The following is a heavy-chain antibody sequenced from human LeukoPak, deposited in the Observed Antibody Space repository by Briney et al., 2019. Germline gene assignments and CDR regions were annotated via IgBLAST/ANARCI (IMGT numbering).Heavy chain of an antibody. Sequence: PGGSLRLYCAASGFTFDDYAMHWVRQAPGKGLVWVSGISWNSGSIGYADSVKGRFTISRDNAKNSLYLQMNSLRAEDTALYYCAKDIGAAADYWGQGTLVTVSS. V-gene: IGHV3-9*01. CDR1: GFTFDDYA. J-gene: IGHJ4*02. CDR2: ISWNSGSI. D-gene: IGHD6-13*01. CDR3: AKDIGAAADY.